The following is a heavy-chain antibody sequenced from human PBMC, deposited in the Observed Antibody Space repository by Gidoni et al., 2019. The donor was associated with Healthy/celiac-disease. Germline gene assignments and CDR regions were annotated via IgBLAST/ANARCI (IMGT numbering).Heavy chain of an antibody. J-gene: IGHJ4*02. Sequence: EVQLVESGGGLAQPGRSLRLSSAASGFTFDDYAMHWVRQAPGKGLEWGSGISWNSGSIGYADSVKGRFTISRDNAKNSLYLQMNSLRAEDTALYYCAKDSTYYDSSGYVDYWGQGTLVTVSS. CDR1: GFTFDDYA. CDR2: ISWNSGSI. V-gene: IGHV3-9*01. D-gene: IGHD3-22*01. CDR3: AKDSTYYDSSGYVDY.